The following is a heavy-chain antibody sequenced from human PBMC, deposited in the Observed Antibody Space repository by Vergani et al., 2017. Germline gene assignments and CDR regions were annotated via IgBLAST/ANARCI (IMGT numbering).Heavy chain of an antibody. J-gene: IGHJ2*01. V-gene: IGHV1-2*04. Sequence: QVQLVQSGAEVKKPGASVKVSCKASGYTFTGYYLHWVRPAPGQGLEWMGWINPNRGGPNDAQKFQGWVTMTRDTSISAAYLELSRLRSDDTAVYYCATSLNSSSWYGWYFDLWGRGTLVTVSS. CDR3: ATSLNSSSWYGWYFDL. CDR2: INPNRGGP. D-gene: IGHD6-13*01. CDR1: GYTFTGYY.